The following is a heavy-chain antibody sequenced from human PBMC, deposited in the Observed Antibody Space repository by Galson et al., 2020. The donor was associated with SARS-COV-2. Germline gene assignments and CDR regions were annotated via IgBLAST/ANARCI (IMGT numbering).Heavy chain of an antibody. J-gene: IGHJ4*02. CDR2: ISYSGST. Sequence: SETLSLTCTVSGGSISSYYWSWIRQPPGKGLEWIGYISYSGSTNYNPSLKSRVTISVDTYKNQFSLELCSVTAADTAGCYCGRGSWKKGGPVDYWGQGTLVTVSS. V-gene: IGHV4-59*13. CDR3: GRGSWKKGGPVDY. CDR1: GGSISSYY. D-gene: IGHD1-1*01.